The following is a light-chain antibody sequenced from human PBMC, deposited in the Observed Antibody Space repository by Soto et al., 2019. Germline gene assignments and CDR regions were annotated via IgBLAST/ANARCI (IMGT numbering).Light chain of an antibody. J-gene: IGLJ3*02. CDR3: CSLTNGATWV. CDR1: NSDVGSHNF. CDR2: EAS. V-gene: IGLV2-23*01. Sequence: QSVLTQPASVSGSPGQSITISCTGTNSDVGSHNFVSWYQQYPGKAPKLLIYEASKRPSGLSNRFSGSKSGNTASLTISGRQAEDEADYYCCSLTNGATWVFGGGTKLTVL.